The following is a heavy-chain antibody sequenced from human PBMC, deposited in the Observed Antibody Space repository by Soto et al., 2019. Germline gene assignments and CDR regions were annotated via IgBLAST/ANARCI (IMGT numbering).Heavy chain of an antibody. D-gene: IGHD5-12*01. CDR1: GGSISSSNW. CDR2: IYHSGST. CDR3: ASGSPGGYDFDY. J-gene: IGHJ4*02. V-gene: IGHV4-4*02. Sequence: SETLSLTCAVSGGSISSSNWWSWVRQPPGKGLEWIGEIYHSGSTNYNPSLKSRVTISVDKSKNQFSLELSSVTAADTAVYYCASGSPGGYDFDYWGQGTLVTVSS.